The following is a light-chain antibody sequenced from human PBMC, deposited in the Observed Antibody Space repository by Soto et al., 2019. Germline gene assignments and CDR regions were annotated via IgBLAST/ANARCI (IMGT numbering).Light chain of an antibody. CDR1: QSVSSSY. CDR3: QQGST. CDR2: GAS. V-gene: IGKV3-20*01. Sequence: EIVLTQSPGTLSLSPGERATLSCRASQSVSSSYLAWYQQKPGQAPRLLIYGASSRATGIPDRFSGSGSGIDFTLTISRLEPEDFAVYYCQQGSTSGQATKLEIK. J-gene: IGKJ2*01.